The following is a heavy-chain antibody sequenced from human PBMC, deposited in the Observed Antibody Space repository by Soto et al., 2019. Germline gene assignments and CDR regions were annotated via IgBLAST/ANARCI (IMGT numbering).Heavy chain of an antibody. V-gene: IGHV1-18*01. CDR3: SRVWVRGEVDY. Sequence: QVQLVQSAAEVKKPGASVKVSCKASGYTFPTYGIGWVRQAPGQGLEWMGWISAKKGITNFAQKFQDRGAMTTDKATSTVYMELRSLRSDDTAVYYCSRVWVRGEVDYWGQGTLVTVSS. J-gene: IGHJ4*02. D-gene: IGHD3-10*01. CDR1: GYTFPTYG. CDR2: ISAKKGIT.